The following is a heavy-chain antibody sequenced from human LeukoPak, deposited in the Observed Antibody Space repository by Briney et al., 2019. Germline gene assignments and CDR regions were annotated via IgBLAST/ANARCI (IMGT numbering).Heavy chain of an antibody. V-gene: IGHV3-23*01. CDR2: MSGRGGNT. Sequence: GGSLRLPCAASGFLFSGYAMRWVRHAPGKGVEWVSDMSGRGGNTFYADFVKGRLIISRHNSNNTLYLQLNSLRAEDTAIYYCAKAMYSGGSCYCHLDYWGQGALVTVSS. CDR3: AKAMYSGGSCYCHLDY. J-gene: IGHJ4*02. CDR1: GFLFSGYA. D-gene: IGHD2-15*01.